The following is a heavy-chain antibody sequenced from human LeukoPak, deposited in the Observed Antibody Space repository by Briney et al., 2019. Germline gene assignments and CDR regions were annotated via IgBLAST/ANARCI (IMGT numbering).Heavy chain of an antibody. CDR2: ICSHGST. D-gene: IGHD4-17*01. V-gene: IGHV3-66*01. Sequence: GGSLRLSCAASGFTVSSNYMSWVRQAPGKGLEWVSVICSHGSTYYSDSVKGRFTISRDNSKNTLYLQMNSLRAEDTAVYYCARAWGYGDYESVGYFQHWGQGTLVT. J-gene: IGHJ1*01. CDR1: GFTVSSNY. CDR3: ARAWGYGDYESVGYFQH.